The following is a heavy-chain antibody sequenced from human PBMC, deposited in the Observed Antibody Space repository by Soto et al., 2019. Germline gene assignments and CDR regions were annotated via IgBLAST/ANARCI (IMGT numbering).Heavy chain of an antibody. CDR1: ADTFNSYS. D-gene: IGHD4-17*01. J-gene: IGHJ5*02. CDR2: ITPVFGTA. CDR3: ARSLEGTTVTNWFDP. Sequence: QVQLVQSGAKVKKPGSSVKVSCKASADTFNSYSLSWLIQAPGQRLEWMGGITPVFGTADYAQSFEDRLTITADDSTSTVYMELSSLRSDDTAVYYCARSLEGTTVTNWFDPWGQGALVTVSS. V-gene: IGHV1-69*01.